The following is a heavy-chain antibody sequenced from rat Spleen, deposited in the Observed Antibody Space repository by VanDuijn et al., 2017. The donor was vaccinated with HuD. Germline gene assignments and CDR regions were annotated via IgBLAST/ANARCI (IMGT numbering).Heavy chain of an antibody. CDR1: GFTFSNYY. D-gene: IGHD1-10*01. CDR2: ISSGGGGT. CDR3: ARHGAYNNYGWFAY. Sequence: EVQLVESGGGLVQPGRSMKLSCAASGFTFSNYYMAWVRQAPTKGLEWVASISSGGGGTYYPDSVKGRFTISRDNAKSTLYLQMDSLRSEDTASYYCARHGAYNNYGWFAYWGQGTLVTVSS. J-gene: IGHJ3*01. V-gene: IGHV5-25*01.